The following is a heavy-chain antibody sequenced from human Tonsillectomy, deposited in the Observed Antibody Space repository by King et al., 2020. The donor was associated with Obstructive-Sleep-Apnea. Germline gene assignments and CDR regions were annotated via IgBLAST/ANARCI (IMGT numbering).Heavy chain of an antibody. Sequence: QLQESGPGLLKPPQTLSLTCTVSGGSISSGGYYWSWIRQHPGKGLEWIGYIYYSGRTYYNPSLKSRVTISVDTSKNQFSLKLSSVTVADTAVYYCARGGGPRQFDYWGQGALVTVSS. CDR2: IYYSGRT. D-gene: IGHD3-10*01. CDR3: ARGGGPRQFDY. CDR1: GGSISSGGYY. V-gene: IGHV4-31*03. J-gene: IGHJ4*02.